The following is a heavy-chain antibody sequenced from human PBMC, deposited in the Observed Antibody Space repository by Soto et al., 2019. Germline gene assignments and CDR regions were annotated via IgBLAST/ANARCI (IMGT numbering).Heavy chain of an antibody. D-gene: IGHD6-6*01. V-gene: IGHV3-23*01. CDR3: RQSSSSRPDFAYRMDV. Sequence: EVQLLESGGGLVQPGGSLRLSCAASGFTFSDHAMSWVRQAPGKGLEWVSAIGGSAFSGTTHYADSVKGRFTISRDNSMSTLFLQMNSLRAEYTALYFCRQSSSSRPDFAYRMDVWGQGTTVTVSS. J-gene: IGHJ6*02. CDR1: GFTFSDHA. CDR2: IGGSAFSGTT.